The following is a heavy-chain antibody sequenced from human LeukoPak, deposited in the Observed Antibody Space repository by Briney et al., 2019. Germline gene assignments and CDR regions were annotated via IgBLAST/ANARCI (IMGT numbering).Heavy chain of an antibody. Sequence: KPSETLSLTCTVSGDSISSSSYYWGWIRQPPGKGLEWIGTIYYSGSTNYNPSLKSRVTISVDTSKNQFSLKLSSVTAADTAVYYCARCVSWEYSFDYWGQGTLVTVSS. CDR2: IYYSGST. CDR3: ARCVSWEYSFDY. D-gene: IGHD1-26*01. CDR1: GDSISSSSYY. V-gene: IGHV4-39*07. J-gene: IGHJ4*02.